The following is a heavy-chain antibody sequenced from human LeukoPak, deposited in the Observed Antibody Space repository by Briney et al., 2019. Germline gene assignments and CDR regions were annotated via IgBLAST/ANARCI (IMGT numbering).Heavy chain of an antibody. CDR3: AGRPSSTIP. V-gene: IGHV3-7*01. J-gene: IGHJ4*02. CDR1: GFTFSSFW. Sequence: PGGSLRLSCAASGFTFSSFWMSWVRQAPGKGLEWVANIHQDGSEKYCVGSVKGRFTISRDNAKNSLYLQMNSLRAEDTAVYYCAGRPSSTIPWGQGTLVTVSS. D-gene: IGHD5/OR15-5a*01. CDR2: IHQDGSEK.